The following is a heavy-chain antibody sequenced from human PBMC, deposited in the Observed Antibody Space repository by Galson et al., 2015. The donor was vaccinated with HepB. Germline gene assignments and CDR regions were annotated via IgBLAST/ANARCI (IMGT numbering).Heavy chain of an antibody. CDR3: ARESYGAFDI. V-gene: IGHV1-3*01. J-gene: IGHJ3*02. CDR1: GYTFTSYA. CDR2: MNAGNGNT. D-gene: IGHD1-26*01. Sequence: SVKVSCKASGYTFTSYAMHWVRQAPGQRLEWMGWMNAGNGNTSYAQKFQGRVTMTRDTSTGTVYMELSSLRSEDTAVYYCARESYGAFDIWGQGTMVTVSS.